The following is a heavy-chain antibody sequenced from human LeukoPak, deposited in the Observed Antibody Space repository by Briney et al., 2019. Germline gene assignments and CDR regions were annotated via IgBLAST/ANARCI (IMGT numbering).Heavy chain of an antibody. CDR3: VSALLSVSDTTA. Sequence: PGGSLRLSCAASGFTFSNYNMNWVRQAPGKGLEWVSYISSGGSTIYYADSVKGRFTISRDNAKNSLYLQMNSLRADDTAVYYCVSALLSVSDTTAWGQGTLVTVSS. CDR1: GFTFSNYN. V-gene: IGHV3-48*01. D-gene: IGHD4-17*01. J-gene: IGHJ4*02. CDR2: ISSGGSTI.